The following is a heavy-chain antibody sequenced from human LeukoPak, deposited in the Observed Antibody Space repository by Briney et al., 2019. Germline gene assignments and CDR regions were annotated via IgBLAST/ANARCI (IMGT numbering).Heavy chain of an antibody. D-gene: IGHD1-7*01. J-gene: IGHJ4*02. V-gene: IGHV3-15*07. CDR2: IKTKTDGGTT. CDR3: ARITATAGLDY. CDR1: GFTFNNAW. Sequence: GSLRLSCAASGFTFNNAWMYWVRQAPGKGLEWVGRIKTKTDGGTTDYAAPMKGRFTISRDDSKDTLYLQMNSLKTEDTALYYCARITATAGLDYWGQGTLVTVSS.